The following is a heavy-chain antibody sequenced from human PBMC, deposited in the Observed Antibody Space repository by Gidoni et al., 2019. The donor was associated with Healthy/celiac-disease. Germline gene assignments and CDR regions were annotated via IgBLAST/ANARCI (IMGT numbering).Heavy chain of an antibody. V-gene: IGHV3-23*01. Sequence: EVQLLESGGGLVQPGGSLRLSCAASGFTFSSYAMSWVRQAPGKGLEWVSAISGSGGSTYYADSVKGRFTISRDNSKNTLYLQMNSLRAEDTAVYYCAKDRGSSWYEYYYYYMDVWGKGTTVTVSS. CDR1: GFTFSSYA. CDR2: ISGSGGST. D-gene: IGHD6-13*01. J-gene: IGHJ6*03. CDR3: AKDRGSSWYEYYYYYMDV.